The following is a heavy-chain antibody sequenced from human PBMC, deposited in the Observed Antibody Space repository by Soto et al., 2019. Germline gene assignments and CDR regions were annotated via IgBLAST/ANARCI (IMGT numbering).Heavy chain of an antibody. Sequence: SETLSLTCAVYGGSFSGYYWSWIRQPPGKGLEWIGEINHSGSTNYNPSLKSRVTISVDTSKNQFSLKLSSVTAADTAVYYCARERYYGSGSYSQGFFIDWGQGTLVTVSS. D-gene: IGHD3-10*01. CDR2: INHSGST. CDR1: GGSFSGYY. J-gene: IGHJ4*02. V-gene: IGHV4-34*01. CDR3: ARERYYGSGSYSQGFFID.